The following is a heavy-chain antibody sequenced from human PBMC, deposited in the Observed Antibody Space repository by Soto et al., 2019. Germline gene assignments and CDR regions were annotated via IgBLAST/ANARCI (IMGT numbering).Heavy chain of an antibody. J-gene: IGHJ3*02. CDR2: IIPIFGTA. Sequence: ASVKASCKAPRGAFGSYASSWVRQAPGQGLEWMGGIIPIFGTANYAQKFQGRVTITADESTSTAYMELSSLRSEDTAVYYCARRDAFDIWAQGTMVTVSS. V-gene: IGHV1-69*13. CDR1: RGAFGSYA. CDR3: ARRDAFDI.